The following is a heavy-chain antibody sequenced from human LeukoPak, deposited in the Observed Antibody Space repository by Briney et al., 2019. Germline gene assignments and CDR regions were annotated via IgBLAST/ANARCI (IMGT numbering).Heavy chain of an antibody. D-gene: IGHD2-21*02. V-gene: IGHV3-30*04. Sequence: AGGSLRLSCAASGFTFSSYAMHWVRQAPGEGLEWVAVMSYDGSNKYYADSVKGRFTISRDNSKNTLYLQMNSLRAEDTAVYYCARDGDSDYIFSYYFDYWGQGTLVTVSS. CDR2: MSYDGSNK. CDR3: ARDGDSDYIFSYYFDY. CDR1: GFTFSSYA. J-gene: IGHJ4*02.